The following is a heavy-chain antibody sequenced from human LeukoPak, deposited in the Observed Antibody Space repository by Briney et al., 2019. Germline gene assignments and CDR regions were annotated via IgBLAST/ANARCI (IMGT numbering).Heavy chain of an antibody. CDR2: ISGSGGST. D-gene: IGHD3-22*01. J-gene: IGHJ4*02. Sequence: GGSLRLSCAASGFTFSSYGMSWVRQAPGKGLEWVSAISGSGGSTYYADSVKGRFTISRDNSKNTLYLQMNSLRAEDTAVYYCAKCFLIVVAMPDYWGQGTLVTVSS. CDR3: AKCFLIVVAMPDY. CDR1: GFTFSSYG. V-gene: IGHV3-23*01.